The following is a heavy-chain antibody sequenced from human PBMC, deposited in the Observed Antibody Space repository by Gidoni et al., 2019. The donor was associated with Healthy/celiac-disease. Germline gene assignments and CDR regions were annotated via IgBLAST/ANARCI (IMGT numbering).Heavy chain of an antibody. V-gene: IGHV3-23*01. J-gene: IGHJ4*02. CDR1: GFPFSSYA. CDR3: AKDPRSWPYYFDY. D-gene: IGHD6-13*01. CDR2: ISGSGGST. Sequence: EVQLLESGGGLVQPGGSLRLSCASSGFPFSSYAMSWVRQAPGKGLEWVSAISGSGGSTYYADSVKGRFTIFRDNSKNTLYLQMNSLRAEDTAVYYCAKDPRSWPYYFDYWGQGTLVTVSS.